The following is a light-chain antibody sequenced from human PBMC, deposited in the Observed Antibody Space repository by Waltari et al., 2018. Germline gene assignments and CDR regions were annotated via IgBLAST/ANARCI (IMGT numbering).Light chain of an antibody. V-gene: IGLV2-14*03. Sequence: QSALTQPASVSGSPGQSIPIPCTGTSSDVGGYNYVSWYQQHPGKAPKLMIYDVSNRPSGVSNRFSGSKSGNTASLTISGLQAEDEADYYCSSYTSSSTLVFGTGTKVTVL. CDR1: SSDVGGYNY. J-gene: IGLJ1*01. CDR2: DVS. CDR3: SSYTSSSTLV.